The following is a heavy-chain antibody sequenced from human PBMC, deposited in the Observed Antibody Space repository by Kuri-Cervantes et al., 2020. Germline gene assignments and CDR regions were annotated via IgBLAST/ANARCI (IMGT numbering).Heavy chain of an antibody. CDR1: GFTFSSYG. J-gene: IGHJ5*02. CDR2: ISGRAGIT. Sequence: GGSLRLSCAASGFTFSSYGMHWVRQAPGKGPEWVSVISGRAGITFYADSLKGRFTISRDSSKNTLYLQMNSLRVDDTAVYYCARGDRNSGWYPWGQGTLVTVSS. D-gene: IGHD6-19*01. V-gene: IGHV3-23*01. CDR3: ARGDRNSGWYP.